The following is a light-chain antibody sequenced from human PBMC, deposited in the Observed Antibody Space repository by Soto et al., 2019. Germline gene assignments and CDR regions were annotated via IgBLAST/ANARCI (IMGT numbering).Light chain of an antibody. V-gene: IGKV3-11*01. J-gene: IGKJ3*01. CDR1: QSVSSY. CDR3: QKRSNWPPT. CDR2: GAS. Sequence: VLTQSPGTLPLSPGERPTLSRTASQSVSSYLAWYQQNPGQAPRLLIYGASNRATGIPARLSGSGSGTDFNLTISSLEPEDFAVYYCQKRSNWPPTCGPGTKVDI.